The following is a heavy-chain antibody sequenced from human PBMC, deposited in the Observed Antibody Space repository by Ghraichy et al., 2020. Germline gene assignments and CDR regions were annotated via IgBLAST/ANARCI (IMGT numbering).Heavy chain of an antibody. J-gene: IGHJ4*02. CDR2: INHSGST. Sequence: SETLSLTCAVYGGSFSGYYWSWIRQPPGKGLEWIGEINHSGSTNYNPSLKSRVTISVDTSKNQFSLKLSSVTAADTAVYYCARGHDSSGYYIDWGQGTLVTVSS. V-gene: IGHV4-34*01. CDR3: ARGHDSSGYYID. D-gene: IGHD3-22*01. CDR1: GGSFSGYY.